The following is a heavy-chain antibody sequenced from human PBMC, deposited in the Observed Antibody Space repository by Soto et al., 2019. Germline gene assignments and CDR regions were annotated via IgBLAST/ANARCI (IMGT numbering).Heavy chain of an antibody. CDR2: IYHSGSI. Sequence: KTSETLSLTCAVSGGSISSGGYSWSWIRQPPGKGLEGIGYIYHSGSIYYNPSLKSRVTISVDRSKNQFSLKLSSVTAADTAVYYCARGPDYWGQGTLGTVSS. CDR1: GGSISSGGYS. V-gene: IGHV4-30-2*01. CDR3: ARGPDY. J-gene: IGHJ4*02.